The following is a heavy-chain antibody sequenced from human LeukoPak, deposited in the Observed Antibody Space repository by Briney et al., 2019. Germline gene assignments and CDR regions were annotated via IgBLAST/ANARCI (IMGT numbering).Heavy chain of an antibody. CDR2: IRYDGRIK. Sequence: GGSLRLSCAASGFTFSSYGMHWVRQAPGKGLEWVAFIRYDGRIKFYADSVKGRFTISRDNSKNTLYLQMNSLRAEDTAVYYCARRAGAYSHPYDYWGQGTLVTVSS. J-gene: IGHJ4*02. CDR1: GFTFSSYG. CDR3: ARRAGAYSHPYDY. V-gene: IGHV3-30*02. D-gene: IGHD4/OR15-4a*01.